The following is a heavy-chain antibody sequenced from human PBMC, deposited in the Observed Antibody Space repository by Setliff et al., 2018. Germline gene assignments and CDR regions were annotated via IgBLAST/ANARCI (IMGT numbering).Heavy chain of an antibody. CDR1: GGPISRHN. CDR3: ARGHEDGFYASGHLTYYYYMDV. V-gene: IGHV4-59*11. D-gene: IGHD3-10*01. Sequence: PSETLSLTCTVSGGPISRHNWTWIRQPPGKGLEWIAYFFYSGSTNYNPSLKSRVFISVDTSKNQFSLKLRSVTTADTAVYYCARGHEDGFYASGHLTYYYYMDVGGKGTTVTVSS. CDR2: FFYSGST. J-gene: IGHJ6*03.